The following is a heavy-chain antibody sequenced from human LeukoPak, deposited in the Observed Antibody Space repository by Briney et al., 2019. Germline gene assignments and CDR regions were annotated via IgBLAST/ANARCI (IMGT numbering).Heavy chain of an antibody. J-gene: IGHJ5*02. CDR2: IVAIDDIA. V-gene: IGHV1-69*04. Sequence: SVKVSCKASGDSFSSYAISWVRQAPGQGLEWMGRIVAIDDIANYAQKFQDRVTITADKSTGTVYMELSSLRSEDTAVYYCARNYDSSGSSNWFDPWGQGTLVTVSS. CDR3: ARNYDSSGSSNWFDP. CDR1: GDSFSSYA. D-gene: IGHD3-22*01.